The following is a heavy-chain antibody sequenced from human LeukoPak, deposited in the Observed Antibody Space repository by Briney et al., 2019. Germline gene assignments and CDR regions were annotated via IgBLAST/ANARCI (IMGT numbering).Heavy chain of an antibody. CDR1: GYSFTSYC. Sequence: PGESPKISCKGSGYSFTSYCVGWVRQMPGKGLEWIGIIYPGDSDTRYSPSFQGQVTISADKSISTAYLQWSSLKASDTAMYYCARHGGPIQLWSPADYWGQGTLVTVSS. J-gene: IGHJ4*02. CDR3: ARHGGPIQLWSPADY. V-gene: IGHV5-51*01. CDR2: IYPGDSDT. D-gene: IGHD5-18*01.